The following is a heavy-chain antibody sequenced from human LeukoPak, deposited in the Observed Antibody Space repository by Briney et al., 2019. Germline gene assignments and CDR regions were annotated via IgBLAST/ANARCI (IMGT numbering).Heavy chain of an antibody. J-gene: IGHJ3*02. D-gene: IGHD5-18*01. Sequence: VASVKVSCKASGYTLTSYDINWVRQATGQGLEWMGWMNPNSGKTGYAQKFQGRVTMTRDVSTSTVYMELSSLRSEDTAVYYCARHTTGYTSPRDSFNIWAGGTMLTVSS. CDR2: MNPNSGKT. CDR1: GYTLTSYD. V-gene: IGHV1-8*02. CDR3: ARHTTGYTSPRDSFNI.